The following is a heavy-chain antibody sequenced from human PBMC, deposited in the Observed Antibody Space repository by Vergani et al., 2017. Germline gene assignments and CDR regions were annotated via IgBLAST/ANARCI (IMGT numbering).Heavy chain of an antibody. CDR1: GGTFSSYT. Sequence: QVQLVQSGAEVKKPGSSVKVSCKASGGTFSSYTISWVRQAPGQGLEWMGRIIPTLGIANYAQKFQGRVTLTRDTSASTAYMELSSLRSEDTAVYYCARGDGVVVAADYYGMDVWGQGTTVTVSS. J-gene: IGHJ6*02. CDR2: IIPTLGIA. D-gene: IGHD2-15*01. CDR3: ARGDGVVVAADYYGMDV. V-gene: IGHV1-69*02.